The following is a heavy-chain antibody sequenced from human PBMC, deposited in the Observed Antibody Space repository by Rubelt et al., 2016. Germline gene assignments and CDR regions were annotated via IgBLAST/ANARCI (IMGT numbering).Heavy chain of an antibody. CDR1: GFTFSNYP. Sequence: DVQLLESGGGLLQPGGSLRLSCAASGFTFSNYPMAWVRQAPGKGLEWVSTIGTNAANTYYADSVKGRITISRDNSKNTQFLQMNSLTAEDTAIYYCAKEYSSGWYEDWGQGTLVTVSS. CDR3: AKEYSSGWYED. CDR2: IGTNAANT. J-gene: IGHJ4*02. D-gene: IGHD6-13*01. V-gene: IGHV3-23*01.